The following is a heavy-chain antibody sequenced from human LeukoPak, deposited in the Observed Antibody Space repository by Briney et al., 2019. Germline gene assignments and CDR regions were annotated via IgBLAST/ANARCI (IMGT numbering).Heavy chain of an antibody. J-gene: IGHJ5*02. CDR3: ARDHYDYGDAGWLDP. Sequence: ASVKVSCKASGYTFTGYYMHWVRQAPGQGLEWMGWINPNSGGTNYAQKFQGRVTMTRDTSISTAYMELSRLRSDDTAVYYCARDHYDYGDAGWLDPWGQGTLVTVSS. CDR1: GYTFTGYY. V-gene: IGHV1-2*02. D-gene: IGHD4-17*01. CDR2: INPNSGGT.